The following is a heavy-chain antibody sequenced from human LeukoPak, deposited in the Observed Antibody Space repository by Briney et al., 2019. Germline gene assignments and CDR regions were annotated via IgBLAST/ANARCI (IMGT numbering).Heavy chain of an antibody. D-gene: IGHD4-23*01. CDR3: ARGRNDNGGMFFDS. V-gene: IGHV4-59*01. Sequence: SETLSLTCTVSGGSIRSYYWNWIRQAPGKGLEWVGFISYSGYTSYSPSLKSRVAILVDTAKSQFSLRLNSMTAADTAIYYCARGRNDNGGMFFDSWAQGNLVTVSS. CDR2: ISYSGYT. J-gene: IGHJ4*02. CDR1: GGSIRSYY.